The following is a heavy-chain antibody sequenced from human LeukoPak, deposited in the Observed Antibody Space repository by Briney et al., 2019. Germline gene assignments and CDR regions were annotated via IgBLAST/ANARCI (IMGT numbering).Heavy chain of an antibody. D-gene: IGHD3-16*01. Sequence: GGSLRLSCAAPGFTFSSYEMNWVRQAPGKGLEWVSYISSSGSTIYYADSVKGRFTISRDNAKNSLYLQMNSLRAEDTAVYYCARDNFPGWGTDWGQGTLVTVSS. CDR1: GFTFSSYE. CDR2: ISSSGSTI. CDR3: ARDNFPGWGTD. J-gene: IGHJ4*02. V-gene: IGHV3-48*03.